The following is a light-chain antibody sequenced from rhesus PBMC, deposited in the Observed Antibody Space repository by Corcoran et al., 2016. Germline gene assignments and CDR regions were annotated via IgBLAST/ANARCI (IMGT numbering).Light chain of an antibody. J-gene: IGLJ6*01. CDR1: SSNIGSNS. Sequence: HSVLTQPPSASEAARKSVTIYCSGSSSNIGSNSVSWYQQLPETAPKLLIYYNDRRASGVSVRFSGSKSGTAASLASSGLQTEDEADYYCAAWDDTLSGLVFGSGTKLTVL. CDR2: YND. V-gene: IGLV1-60*01. CDR3: AAWDDTLSGLV.